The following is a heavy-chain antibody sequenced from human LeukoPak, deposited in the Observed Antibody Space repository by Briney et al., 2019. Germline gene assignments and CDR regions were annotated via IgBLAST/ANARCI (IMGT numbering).Heavy chain of an antibody. V-gene: IGHV4-59*12. CDR1: GGSISSYY. Sequence: SETLSLTCTVSGGSISSYYWSWIRQPPGKGLEWIGYIYYSGSTNYNPSLKSRVTISADTSKNQFSLKLSSVTAADTAVYYCARATYIAVAGHFDYWGQGTLVTVSS. D-gene: IGHD6-19*01. CDR3: ARATYIAVAGHFDY. CDR2: IYYSGST. J-gene: IGHJ4*02.